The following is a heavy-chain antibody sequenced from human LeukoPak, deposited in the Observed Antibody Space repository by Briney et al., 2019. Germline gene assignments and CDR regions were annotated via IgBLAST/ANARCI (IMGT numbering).Heavy chain of an antibody. CDR1: GFTFGRSA. Sequence: GGSLRLSCVGSGFTFGRSAMSWVRLAPGKGLEWVSGISGSGGHTYYTDSVKGRFTISRDNSGTTVSLQMNSLTTDDTAVYFCAKEGRLTVAAVVVENYFDYWGQGTPVIVSA. V-gene: IGHV3-23*01. D-gene: IGHD3-22*01. CDR3: AKEGRLTVAAVVVENYFDY. J-gene: IGHJ4*02. CDR2: ISGSGGHT.